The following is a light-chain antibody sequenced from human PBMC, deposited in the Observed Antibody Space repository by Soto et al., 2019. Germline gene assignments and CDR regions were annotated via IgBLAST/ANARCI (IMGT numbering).Light chain of an antibody. CDR3: QQRSSWYT. CDR1: QSVSSY. J-gene: IGKJ2*01. CDR2: DAS. Sequence: EIVLTQSPATLSLSPGERATLSCRASQSVSSYLAWYQQKPGQAPRLLIYDASNRATGIPARFSGSGSGTDLTLTISSLEPEDFAVYYCQQRSSWYTFGQGTKLEIK. V-gene: IGKV3-11*01.